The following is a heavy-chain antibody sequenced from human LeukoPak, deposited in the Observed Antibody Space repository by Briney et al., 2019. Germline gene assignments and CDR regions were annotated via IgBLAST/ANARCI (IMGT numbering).Heavy chain of an antibody. CDR2: IYHSGST. CDR3: ARVRGYCSSTICYRYYFDY. D-gene: IGHD2-2*01. CDR1: GYSISSGYY. J-gene: IGHJ4*02. Sequence: SETLSLTCTVSGYSISSGYYWGWIRQPPGKGLGWIGTIYHSGSTYYNPSLKSRVTISVDTSKNQSSLKLTSVTAADTAVYYCARVRGYCSSTICYRYYFDYWGQGTLVTVSS. V-gene: IGHV4-38-2*02.